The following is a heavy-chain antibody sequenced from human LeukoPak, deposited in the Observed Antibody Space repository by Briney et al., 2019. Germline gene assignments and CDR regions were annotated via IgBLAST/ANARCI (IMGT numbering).Heavy chain of an antibody. Sequence: SETLSLTCAVYGGSFSGYYWSWIRQPPGKVLEWIGEINHSGSTNYNPSLKSRVTISVDTSKNQFSLKLSSVTAADTAVYYCAREKLGYDSSGYYYAWFDPWGQGTLVTVSS. V-gene: IGHV4-34*01. D-gene: IGHD3-22*01. J-gene: IGHJ5*02. CDR3: AREKLGYDSSGYYYAWFDP. CDR2: INHSGST. CDR1: GGSFSGYY.